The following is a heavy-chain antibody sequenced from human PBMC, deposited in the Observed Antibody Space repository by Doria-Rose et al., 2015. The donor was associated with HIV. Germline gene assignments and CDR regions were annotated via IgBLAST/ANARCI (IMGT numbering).Heavy chain of an antibody. V-gene: IGHV3-11*06. D-gene: IGHD3-16*01. Sequence: QVQLVQSGGGLVQPGGSLRLSCVASGFTFSGYYMTWIRQAPGKGLEWVSYISSSSSYTNYADSVKGRFTISRDNAKNSLYLQMNSLRVEDTAVYYCAREIGGPYSGWFDSWGQGTLVTVSS. CDR3: AREIGGPYSGWFDS. CDR1: GFTFSGYY. CDR2: ISSSSSYT. J-gene: IGHJ5*01.